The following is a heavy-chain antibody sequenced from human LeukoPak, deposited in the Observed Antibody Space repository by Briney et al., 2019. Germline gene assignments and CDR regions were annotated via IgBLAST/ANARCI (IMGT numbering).Heavy chain of an antibody. Sequence: ASVKVSCKASGYTFTSYGIIWVRQAPGHGLEWMGWINAGNGNTKYSQKFQGRVTITRDTSASTAYMELSSLRSEDTAVYYCAISGSYYGDFDYWGQGTLVTVSS. D-gene: IGHD1-26*01. CDR2: INAGNGNT. V-gene: IGHV1-3*01. CDR1: GYTFTSYG. J-gene: IGHJ4*02. CDR3: AISGSYYGDFDY.